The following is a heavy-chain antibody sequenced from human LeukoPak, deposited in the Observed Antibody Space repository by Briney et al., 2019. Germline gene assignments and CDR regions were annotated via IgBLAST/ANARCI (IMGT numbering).Heavy chain of an antibody. CDR2: LSTDSDDT. D-gene: IGHD6-13*01. Sequence: ASVKVSCKVFGYTFTSHDINWVRQAPGQGLEWMGWLSTDSDDTGYAQKFQGRVSMTRDNSIDTAYKELRGLKSDDTAVYYCARGGAAAETSGFDHWGRGTLVIVSA. J-gene: IGHJ4*02. CDR1: GYTFTSHD. CDR3: ARGGAAAETSGFDH. V-gene: IGHV1-8*01.